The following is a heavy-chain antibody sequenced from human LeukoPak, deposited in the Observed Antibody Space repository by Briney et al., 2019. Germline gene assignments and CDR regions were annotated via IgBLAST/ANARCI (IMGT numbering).Heavy chain of an antibody. CDR3: AKALTGWGAYDY. Sequence: PGGSLRLSCAGSGFTFSGYAMSWVRQAPGKGLEWVSAISGSGSDTFYADSVKGRFTISRDNSKNALSVQMNSLRAEDTAVYYCAKALTGWGAYDYWGQGTLVTVPS. J-gene: IGHJ4*02. D-gene: IGHD3-9*01. V-gene: IGHV3-23*01. CDR1: GFTFSGYA. CDR2: ISGSGSDT.